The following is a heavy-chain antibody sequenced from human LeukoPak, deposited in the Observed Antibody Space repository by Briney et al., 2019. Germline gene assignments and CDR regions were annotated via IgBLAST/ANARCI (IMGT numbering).Heavy chain of an antibody. CDR2: IWYDGSNK. Sequence: PGGSLRLSCAASGFTFSNYGMRWVRQAPGKGLEWVAVIWYDGSNKYYAESVKGRFTISRDSSKNTLYLQMNSLRAEDTAVYYCAKDFSSGHYWVDQWGQGTLVTVSS. D-gene: IGHD3-3*01. CDR3: AKDFSSGHYWVDQ. V-gene: IGHV3-33*03. CDR1: GFTFSNYG. J-gene: IGHJ5*02.